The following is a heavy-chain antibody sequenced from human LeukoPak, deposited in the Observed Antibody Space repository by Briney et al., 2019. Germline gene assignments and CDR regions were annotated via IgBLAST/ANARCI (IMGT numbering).Heavy chain of an antibody. CDR2: IRSKANSYAT. CDR1: GFTFSGSA. Sequence: GGSLRLSCAASGFTFSGSAMYWVRQASGKGLEWVGRIRSKANSYATAYAASVKGRFTISRDDSKNTAYLQMNSLKTEDTAVYYCTRLTGSGSHWGQGTLVTVSS. D-gene: IGHD3-22*01. V-gene: IGHV3-73*01. CDR3: TRLTGSGSH. J-gene: IGHJ4*02.